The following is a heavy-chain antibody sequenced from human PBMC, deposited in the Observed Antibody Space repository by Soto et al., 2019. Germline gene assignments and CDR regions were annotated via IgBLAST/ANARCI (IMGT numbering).Heavy chain of an antibody. V-gene: IGHV3-30*18. CDR2: ISYDGRNK. Sequence: RGSLRLSCADYGFTFSSYGMHWVRQAPGKGLEWVAVISYDGRNKYYADSVKGRFTISRDNSKSTLYGQMNSRRVEGKGVYDCAKALASCIGGSRHYSDYPAPGTLGTV. D-gene: IGHD2-15*01. J-gene: IGHJ4*02. CDR1: GFTFSSYG. CDR3: AKALASCIGGSRHYSDY.